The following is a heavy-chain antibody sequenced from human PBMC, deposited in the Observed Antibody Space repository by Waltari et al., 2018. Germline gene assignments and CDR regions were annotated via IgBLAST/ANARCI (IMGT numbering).Heavy chain of an antibody. CDR2: ISSSSSTI. CDR1: GFTFSSYS. J-gene: IGHJ6*02. D-gene: IGHD3-10*01. CDR3: ASSKMVRGVIIKYYGMDV. V-gene: IGHV3-48*01. Sequence: EVQLVESGGGLVQPGGSLRLSCAASGFTFSSYSMNWVRQAPGRGLEWVSYISSSSSTIYYADSVKGRFTISRDNAKNSLYLQMNSLRAEDTAVYYCASSKMVRGVIIKYYGMDVWGQGTTVTVSS.